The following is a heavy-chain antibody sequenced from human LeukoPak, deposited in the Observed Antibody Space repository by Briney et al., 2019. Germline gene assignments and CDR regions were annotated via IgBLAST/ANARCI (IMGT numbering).Heavy chain of an antibody. Sequence: SETLSLTCTVSGIFINTYYWSWIRQPPGKGLEWIGYVYDSVSTNYNPSLKSRVTISADTSKNQFSLKLSSVTAADTAVYYCARGASYIATWGPGTLVTVSS. J-gene: IGHJ5*02. CDR3: ARGASYIAT. V-gene: IGHV4-59*01. CDR2: VYDSVST. CDR1: GIFINTYY. D-gene: IGHD2-21*01.